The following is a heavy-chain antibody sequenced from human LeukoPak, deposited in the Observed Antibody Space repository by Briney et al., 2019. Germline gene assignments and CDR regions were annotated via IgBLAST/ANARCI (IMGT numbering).Heavy chain of an antibody. CDR1: GGSISSYY. D-gene: IGHD4-17*01. Sequence: SETLSLTCTVSGGSISSYYWSWIRQPPGKGLEWIGYIYTSGSTNYNPSLKSRVTMSVDTSKNQFSLKLSSVTAADTAVYYCARELGGDYVINWFDPWGQGTLVTVSS. J-gene: IGHJ5*02. CDR3: ARELGGDYVINWFDP. V-gene: IGHV4-4*09. CDR2: IYTSGST.